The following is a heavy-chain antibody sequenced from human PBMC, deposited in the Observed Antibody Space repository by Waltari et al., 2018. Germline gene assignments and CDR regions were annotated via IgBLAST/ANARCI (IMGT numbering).Heavy chain of an antibody. D-gene: IGHD3-9*01. CDR3: VKELAVGTGAFDF. CDR1: VLSSRSYP. V-gene: IGHV3-30-3*01. Sequence: QVQLVESGGAVVQSGRSLRLPCAASVLSSRSYPMHWVRQAPGKGMEWVAVISNDVNIKFYADSVKGRFTISRDNTKNTLYLQMSSLRPEDTAVYYCVKELAVGTGAFDFWGQGTLVTVS. J-gene: IGHJ3*01. CDR2: ISNDVNIK.